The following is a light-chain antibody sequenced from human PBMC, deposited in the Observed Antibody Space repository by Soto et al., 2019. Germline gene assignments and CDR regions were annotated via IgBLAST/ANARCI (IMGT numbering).Light chain of an antibody. V-gene: IGKV3-20*01. J-gene: IGKJ2*01. Sequence: EIVLTQSPGTLSLSPGERATLSCRASQSVSSSYLAWYQQKPGQAPRLLIYGASNRAAGTPDRFSGSGSGTGFTLTISRLEPEDLAVYYCQQYGQPRYTGGQGTKLEIK. CDR1: QSVSSSY. CDR3: QQYGQPRYT. CDR2: GAS.